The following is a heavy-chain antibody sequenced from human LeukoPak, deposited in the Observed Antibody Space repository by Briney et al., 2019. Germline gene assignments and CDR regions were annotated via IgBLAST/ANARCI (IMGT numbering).Heavy chain of an antibody. Sequence: GGSLRLSCAASGFTFSSYEMNWVRQAPGKGLEWVSYISSSGSTIYYADSVKGRFTIPRDNSKNTLYLQMNSLRAEDTAVYYCAISYDYVWGSYRKGAFDIWGQGTMVTVSS. J-gene: IGHJ3*02. CDR2: ISSSGSTI. CDR1: GFTFSSYE. V-gene: IGHV3-48*03. CDR3: AISYDYVWGSYRKGAFDI. D-gene: IGHD3-16*02.